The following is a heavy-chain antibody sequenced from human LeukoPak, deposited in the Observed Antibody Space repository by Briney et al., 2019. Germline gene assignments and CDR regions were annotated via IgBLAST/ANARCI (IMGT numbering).Heavy chain of an antibody. CDR3: ARADPYGDSTPDY. Sequence: GGSLRLSCAASGFTFSGHEMNWVRQTPGKGLEWLSYISTTGSTIYYADSVKGRFTISRDNAKNSLYLQMNSLRAEGTAIYYCARADPYGDSTPDYWGQGTPVTVSS. D-gene: IGHD4-17*01. J-gene: IGHJ4*02. CDR1: GFTFSGHE. V-gene: IGHV3-48*03. CDR2: ISTTGSTI.